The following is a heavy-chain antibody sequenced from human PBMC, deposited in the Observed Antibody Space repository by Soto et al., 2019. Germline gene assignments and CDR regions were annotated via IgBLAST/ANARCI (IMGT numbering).Heavy chain of an antibody. CDR2: ISGSGGST. J-gene: IGHJ4*02. CDR3: AKLAMVVITIYSFDY. Sequence: AGGSLRLSCAASGFTFSSYAMSWVRQAPGKGLEWVSAISGSGGSTYYADSVKGRFTISRDNSKNTLYLQMNSLRAEDTAVYYCAKLAMVVITIYSFDYWGQGTLVTVSS. V-gene: IGHV3-23*01. D-gene: IGHD3-22*01. CDR1: GFTFSSYA.